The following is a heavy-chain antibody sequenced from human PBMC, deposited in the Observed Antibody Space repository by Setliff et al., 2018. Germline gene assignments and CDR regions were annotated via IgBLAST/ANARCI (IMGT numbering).Heavy chain of an antibody. Sequence: SETLSLTCAVSGYSISDGFYWGWIRQSPVKGLEWIGSLFDGGSAYYSPSLKSRASISLDASKNQFALKLTSATAADTAVYYCARDPHYDPTYSLPGHAFDFWGQGIWSPSPQ. CDR2: LFDGGSA. J-gene: IGHJ3*01. D-gene: IGHD3-22*01. V-gene: IGHV4-38-2*02. CDR3: ARDPHYDPTYSLPGHAFDF. CDR1: GYSISDGFY.